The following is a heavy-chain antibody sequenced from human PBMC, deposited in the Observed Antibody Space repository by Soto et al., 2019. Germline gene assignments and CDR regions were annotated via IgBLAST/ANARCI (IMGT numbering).Heavy chain of an antibody. CDR2: IYYSGST. CDR1: GGSISSSSYY. CDR3: ARVNRGHVLRFLEWPNYGDY. D-gene: IGHD3-3*01. V-gene: IGHV4-39*01. Sequence: SETLSLTCTVSGGSISSSSYYWGWIRQPPGKGLGWIGSIYYSGSTYYNPSLKSRVTISVDTSKNQFSLKLSSVTAADTAVYYCARVNRGHVLRFLEWPNYGDYWGQGTLVTVSS. J-gene: IGHJ4*02.